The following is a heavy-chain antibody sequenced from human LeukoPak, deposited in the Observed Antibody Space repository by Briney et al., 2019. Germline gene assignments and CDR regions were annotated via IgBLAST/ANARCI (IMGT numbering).Heavy chain of an antibody. CDR3: ARDLGFTDGGDSD. CDR2: IHPNSGGT. J-gene: IGHJ4*02. V-gene: IGHV1-2*02. Sequence: ASVKVSCKASGYTFSGYYVHWVRQAPGQGLEWMGWIHPNSGGTKYARRFQGRVTMTRDTSISTAYMELSRLRSDDTAVYYCARDLGFTDGGDSDWGQGTLVTVSS. CDR1: GYTFSGYY. D-gene: IGHD3-16*01.